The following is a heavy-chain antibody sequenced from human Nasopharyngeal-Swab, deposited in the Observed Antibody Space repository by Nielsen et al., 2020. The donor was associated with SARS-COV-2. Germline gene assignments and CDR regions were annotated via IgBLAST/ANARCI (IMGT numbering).Heavy chain of an antibody. CDR3: AKDRNDYIWGSYRLTFDY. V-gene: IGHV3-48*01. Sequence: VRQMPGKGLEWVSYISSSSSTIYYADSVKGRFTISRDNSKNTLYLQMNSLRAEDTAVYYCAKDRNDYIWGSYRLTFDYWGQGTLVTVSS. CDR2: ISSSSSTI. D-gene: IGHD3-16*02. J-gene: IGHJ4*02.